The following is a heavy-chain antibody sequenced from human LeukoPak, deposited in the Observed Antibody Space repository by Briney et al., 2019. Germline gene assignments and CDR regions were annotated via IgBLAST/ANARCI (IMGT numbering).Heavy chain of an antibody. CDR3: ARNGDGYSYAKYYFDY. D-gene: IGHD5-18*01. J-gene: IGHJ4*02. Sequence: AASVKVSCKASGYTFTGYYMHWVRQAPGQGLEWMGWINPNSGGTNYAQKFQGRVTMTRDTSISTAYMELSRLRSDDTAVYYCARNGDGYSYAKYYFDYWGQGTLVTVSS. V-gene: IGHV1-2*02. CDR1: GYTFTGYY. CDR2: INPNSGGT.